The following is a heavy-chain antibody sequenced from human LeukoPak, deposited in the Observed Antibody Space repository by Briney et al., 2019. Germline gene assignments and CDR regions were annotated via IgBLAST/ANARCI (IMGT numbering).Heavy chain of an antibody. D-gene: IGHD6-13*01. Sequence: SETLSLTCTVSGDSISSGDYYWTWIRQHPGKGLEWIGCIYYSGSTYYNLSLKSRVIISADTSKNHFSLKLSSVAAADTAVYYCARVREATIAPFFDYWGQGILVTVSS. CDR2: IYYSGST. V-gene: IGHV4-31*03. CDR1: GDSISSGDYY. CDR3: ARVREATIAPFFDY. J-gene: IGHJ4*02.